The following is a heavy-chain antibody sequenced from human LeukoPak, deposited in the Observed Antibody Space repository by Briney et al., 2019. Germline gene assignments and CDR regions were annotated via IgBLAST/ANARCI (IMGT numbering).Heavy chain of an antibody. CDR2: VYYSGST. D-gene: IGHD2-8*01. CDR3: ARHEWRDYFDF. Sequence: SETLSLTCSVSSGSMSSSNSYWGWIRQPPGERLEWIGSVYYSGSTYYNPSLKSRVTISVDTSKKQFSLKLSSVTAADTAVYYCARHEWRDYFDFWGQGTLATVSS. CDR1: SGSMSSSNSY. V-gene: IGHV4-39*01. J-gene: IGHJ4*02.